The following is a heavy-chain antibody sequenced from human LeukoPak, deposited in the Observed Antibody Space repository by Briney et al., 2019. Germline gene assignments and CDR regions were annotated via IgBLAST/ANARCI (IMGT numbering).Heavy chain of an antibody. CDR2: ISGSGGST. J-gene: IGHJ3*02. CDR3: ANDGAYYDSNTDAFDI. D-gene: IGHD3-22*01. CDR1: GLTFSNYA. Sequence: GGSLRLSCAASGLTFSNYAMSWVRQAPGKGLEWVSAISGSGGSTYYADSVKGRFTVPRDNSKNTLYLQMNSLRAEDTAVYYCANDGAYYDSNTDAFDIWGQGTMVTVSS. V-gene: IGHV3-23*01.